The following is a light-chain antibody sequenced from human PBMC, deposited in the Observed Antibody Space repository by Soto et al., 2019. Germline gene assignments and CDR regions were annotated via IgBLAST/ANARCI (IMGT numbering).Light chain of an antibody. Sequence: EIVLTQSPATLSLSPGERATLSCRASQSVSSYLAWYQQKPGQAPRLLIYDASNRATGIPARFSGSGSGTDFTLTISSLEPEDFAFYYCQQRANWPLTFGGGTKVDI. CDR3: QQRANWPLT. J-gene: IGKJ4*01. CDR1: QSVSSY. V-gene: IGKV3-11*01. CDR2: DAS.